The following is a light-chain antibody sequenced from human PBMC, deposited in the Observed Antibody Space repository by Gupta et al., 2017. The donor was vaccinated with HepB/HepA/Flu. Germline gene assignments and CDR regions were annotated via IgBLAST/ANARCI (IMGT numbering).Light chain of an antibody. CDR3: QVWDSSGDHP. Sequence: SYVLTQPPSVSVAPGKTARITCGGNNIGSKSVHWYQQTPGQAPVLVIYYDSDRPSGIPERFSGSNSGNTATLTISRVEAGDEADYYCQVWDSSGDHPFGGGTKVTV. J-gene: IGLJ3*02. CDR2: YDS. V-gene: IGLV3-21*04. CDR1: NIGSKS.